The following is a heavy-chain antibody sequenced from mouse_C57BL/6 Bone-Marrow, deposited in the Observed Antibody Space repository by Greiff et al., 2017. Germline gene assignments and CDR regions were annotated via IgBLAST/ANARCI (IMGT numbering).Heavy chain of an antibody. J-gene: IGHJ2*01. Sequence: EVQLQESGGDLVKPGGSLKLSCAASGFTFSSYGMSWVRQTPDKRLEWVATISSGGSYTYYPDSVKGRFTISRDNAKNTLYLQMSSLKSEDTAMYYCARQFSYSNYDYFDYWGQGTTLTVSS. D-gene: IGHD2-5*01. CDR2: ISSGGSYT. V-gene: IGHV5-6*01. CDR3: ARQFSYSNYDYFDY. CDR1: GFTFSSYG.